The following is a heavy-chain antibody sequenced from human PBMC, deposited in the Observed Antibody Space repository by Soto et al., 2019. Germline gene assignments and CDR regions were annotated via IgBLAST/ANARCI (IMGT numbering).Heavy chain of an antibody. J-gene: IGHJ4*02. Sequence: QVHLVQSGAEVKKRGASVKVSCKGSGYAFTTYGITWVRQAPGQGLEWRGWISAHNGNTNYAQKLQGRVTVTRDTPTSTAYMELRSLRSDDTAVYYCARARYGDYWGQGALVTVSS. D-gene: IGHD1-1*01. CDR3: ARARYGDY. CDR1: GYAFTTYG. CDR2: ISAHNGNT. V-gene: IGHV1-18*01.